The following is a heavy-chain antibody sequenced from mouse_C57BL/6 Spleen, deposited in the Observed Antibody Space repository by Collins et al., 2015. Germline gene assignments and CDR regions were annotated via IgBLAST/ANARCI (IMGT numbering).Heavy chain of an antibody. CDR2: FYPGSGSI. CDR1: GHTFTECI. CDR3: ARHENYNGSTYWYFDV. V-gene: IGHV1-62-2*01. Sequence: VQLQQSGAGLVKPGASVKLSCKASGHTFTECIIHWVKQRSGQGLEWIGWFYPGSGSIKYNEKFKDKATLTADKSSSTVYLELSRLTSEDSAVYFCARHENYNGSTYWYFDVWGAGTTVTVSS. J-gene: IGHJ1*01. D-gene: IGHD1-1*01.